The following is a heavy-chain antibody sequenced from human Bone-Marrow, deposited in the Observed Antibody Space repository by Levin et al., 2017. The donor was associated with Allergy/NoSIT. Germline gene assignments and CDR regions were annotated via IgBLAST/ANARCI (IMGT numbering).Heavy chain of an antibody. CDR3: ARSTYQLPYYFDY. V-gene: IGHV3-11*01. J-gene: IGHJ4*02. CDR2: ISSSGSTI. CDR1: GFTFSDYY. Sequence: GESLKISCAASGFTFSDYYMSWIRQAPGKGLEWVSYISSSGSTIYYADSVKGRFTISRDNAKNSLYLQMNSLRAEDTAVYYCARSTYQLPYYFDYWGQGTLVTVSS. D-gene: IGHD2-2*01.